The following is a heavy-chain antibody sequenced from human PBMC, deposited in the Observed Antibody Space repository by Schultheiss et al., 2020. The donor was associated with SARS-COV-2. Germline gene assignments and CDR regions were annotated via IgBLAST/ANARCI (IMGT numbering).Heavy chain of an antibody. CDR1: GGSFSGYY. Sequence: ESLKISCVVYGGSFSGYYWSWIRQPPGKGLEWIGEINHSGSTNYNPSLKSRVTISVDTSKNQFSLKLSSVTAADTAVYYCARDNVLLTYYYDSSGYPIYYYYGMDVWGQGTTVTVSS. CDR3: ARDNVLLTYYYDSSGYPIYYYYGMDV. J-gene: IGHJ6*02. V-gene: IGHV4-34*01. D-gene: IGHD3-22*01. CDR2: INHSGST.